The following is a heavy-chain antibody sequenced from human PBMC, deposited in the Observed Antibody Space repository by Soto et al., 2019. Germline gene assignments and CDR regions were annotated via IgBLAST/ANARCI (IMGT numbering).Heavy chain of an antibody. Sequence: VSVKVSCKASGYTFTSYHMHWVRQATGQGLEWMGIINPSGGSTSYAQKFQDRVTMTRDTSTRTVYMERSSLRSEDTAVYYCATTPPYYYESSGSLGYSGQRPLGTVSS. CDR2: INPSGGST. CDR1: GYTFTSYH. D-gene: IGHD3-22*01. J-gene: IGHJ4*02. V-gene: IGHV1-46*01. CDR3: ATTPPYYYESSGSLGY.